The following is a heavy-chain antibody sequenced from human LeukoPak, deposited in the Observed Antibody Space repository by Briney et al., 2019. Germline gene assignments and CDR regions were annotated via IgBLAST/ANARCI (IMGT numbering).Heavy chain of an antibody. CDR3: AKSGIAVAGTMDY. V-gene: IGHV3-30*02. J-gene: IGHJ4*02. CDR2: IRYDGGNK. Sequence: PGGSLRLSCAASGFTFSSYGMHCVRQAPGKGLEWVAFIRYDGGNKYYADSVKGRFTISRDNSKNTLYLQMNSLRAEDTAVYYCAKSGIAVAGTMDYWGQGTLVTVSS. CDR1: GFTFSSYG. D-gene: IGHD6-19*01.